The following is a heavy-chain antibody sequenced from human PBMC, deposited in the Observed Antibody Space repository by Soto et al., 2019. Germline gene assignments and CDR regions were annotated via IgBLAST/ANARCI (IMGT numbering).Heavy chain of an antibody. V-gene: IGHV1-3*01. Sequence: GASVKVSCKASGYTFTSYAMHWVRQAPGQRLEWMGWINAGNGNTKYSQKFQGRVTITADESTSTAYMELSSLRSEDTAVYYCARVRTTPAYYYGMDVWGQGTTVTVSS. D-gene: IGHD2-15*01. CDR1: GYTFTSYA. CDR3: ARVRTTPAYYYGMDV. J-gene: IGHJ6*02. CDR2: INAGNGNT.